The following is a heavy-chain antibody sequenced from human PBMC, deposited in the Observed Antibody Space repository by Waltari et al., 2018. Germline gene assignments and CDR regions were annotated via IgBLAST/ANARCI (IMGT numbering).Heavy chain of an antibody. Sequence: QVQLQESGPGLVKPSETLSLTCAVSGYSISSGYYWGWIRQPPGKGLEWIGSIYHSGSTYYNPSLKSRVTISVDTSKNQFSLKLSSVTAADTAVYYCAGRIAVAGTSNWFDPWGQGTLVTVSS. D-gene: IGHD6-19*01. V-gene: IGHV4-38-2*01. CDR3: AGRIAVAGTSNWFDP. CDR1: GYSISSGYY. CDR2: IYHSGST. J-gene: IGHJ5*02.